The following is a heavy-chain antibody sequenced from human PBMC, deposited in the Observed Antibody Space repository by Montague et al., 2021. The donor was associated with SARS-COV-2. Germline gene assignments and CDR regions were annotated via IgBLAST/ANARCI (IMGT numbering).Heavy chain of an antibody. CDR1: GGSVSSGSYY. CDR3: ARDPWRITIFGVVTRYGMDV. Sequence: SETLPLTCIVSGGSVSSGSYYWSWIRQPPGKGLEWIGYIYYSGSTNYNPSLKSRVTISVDTSKNQFSLKLSSVTAADTAVYYCARDPWRITIFGVVTRYGMDVWGRGTTVTVSS. D-gene: IGHD3-3*01. V-gene: IGHV4-61*01. J-gene: IGHJ6*02. CDR2: IYYSGST.